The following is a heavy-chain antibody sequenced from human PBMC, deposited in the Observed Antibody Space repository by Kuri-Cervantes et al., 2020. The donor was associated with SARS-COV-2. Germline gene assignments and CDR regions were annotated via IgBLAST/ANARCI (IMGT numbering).Heavy chain of an antibody. CDR1: GGSISSGSYY. CDR2: IYYSGST. D-gene: IGHD2-2*01. Sequence: GSLRLSCNVSGGSISSGSYYWGWIRQPPGKGLEWIGSIYYSGSTYYNPSLKSRVTISVATSKNQFSLKLSSVTAADTAVYYCARALTVPSECSSTSCPPGYFDLWGRGTLVTVSS. V-gene: IGHV4-39*07. J-gene: IGHJ2*01. CDR3: ARALTVPSECSSTSCPPGYFDL.